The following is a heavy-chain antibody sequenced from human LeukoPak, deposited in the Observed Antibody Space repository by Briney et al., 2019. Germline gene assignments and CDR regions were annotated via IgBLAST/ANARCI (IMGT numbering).Heavy chain of an antibody. CDR1: GGSISSGGYY. J-gene: IGHJ2*01. D-gene: IGHD2-2*02. CDR3: ARVVTQGRQYQLLYPRHWYFDL. Sequence: SQTLSLTCTVSGGSISSGGYYWSWIRQPPGKGLEWIGEINHSGSTNYNPSLKSRVTISVDTSKNQFSLKLSSVTAADTAVYCCARVVTQGRQYQLLYPRHWYFDLWGRGTLVTVSS. CDR2: INHSGST. V-gene: IGHV4-30-2*01.